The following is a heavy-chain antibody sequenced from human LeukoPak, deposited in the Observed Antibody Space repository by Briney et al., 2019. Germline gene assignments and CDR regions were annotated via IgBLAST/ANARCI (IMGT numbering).Heavy chain of an antibody. CDR2: IIPIFGTT. J-gene: IGHJ4*02. D-gene: IGHD5-24*01. Sequence: VASVKVSCEASGGTFSSYAISWVRQAPGQGLEWMGGIIPIFGTTNYAQNFQGRITITTDESTSTAYMELSSLTSEDTAVYYCASVPDRGWLPFDYWGQGILVTVSS. CDR1: GGTFSSYA. CDR3: ASVPDRGWLPFDY. V-gene: IGHV1-69*05.